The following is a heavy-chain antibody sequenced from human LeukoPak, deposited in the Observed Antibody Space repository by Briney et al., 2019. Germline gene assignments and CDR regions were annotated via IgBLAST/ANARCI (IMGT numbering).Heavy chain of an antibody. D-gene: IGHD6-19*01. J-gene: IGHJ4*02. V-gene: IGHV4-34*01. Sequence: PSETLSLTCAVYGGSFSDYYWSWIRQPPGRGLEWIGDINHRGGTNYNPSLKSRVTISLDTSKNHFSLKLRSVTAADTAVYYCARGLGYSSGWYGYFDYWGQGTLVTVSS. CDR3: ARGLGYSSGWYGYFDY. CDR2: INHRGGT. CDR1: GGSFSDYY.